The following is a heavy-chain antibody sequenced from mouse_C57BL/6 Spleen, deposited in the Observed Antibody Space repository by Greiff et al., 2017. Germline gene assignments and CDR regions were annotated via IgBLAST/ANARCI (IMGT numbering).Heavy chain of an antibody. Sequence: VQLQQPETELVKPGASVKLSCKASGYTFTSYWMHWVKQRPGQGLEWIGNINPSNGGTNYNEKFKSKATLTVDKSSSTAYMQLSSLTSEDSAVYYCARGVLYDYYFDYWGQGTTLTVSS. D-gene: IGHD2-4*01. V-gene: IGHV1-53*01. CDR1: GYTFTSYW. CDR2: INPSNGGT. CDR3: ARGVLYDYYFDY. J-gene: IGHJ2*01.